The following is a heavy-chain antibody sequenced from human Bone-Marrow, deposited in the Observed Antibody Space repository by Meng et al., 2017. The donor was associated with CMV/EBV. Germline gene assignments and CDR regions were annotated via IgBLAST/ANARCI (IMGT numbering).Heavy chain of an antibody. CDR2: IIPILGIA. CDR1: GGTFSSYT. CDR3: AKQGYSSSSSCIDY. Sequence: SVKVSCKASGGTFSSYTISWVRQAPGQGLEWMGRIIPILGIANYAQKFQGRVTITADKSTSTAYMELSSLRSEDTAVYYCAKQGYSSSSSCIDYWGQGTLVAVSS. J-gene: IGHJ4*02. D-gene: IGHD6-6*01. V-gene: IGHV1-69*02.